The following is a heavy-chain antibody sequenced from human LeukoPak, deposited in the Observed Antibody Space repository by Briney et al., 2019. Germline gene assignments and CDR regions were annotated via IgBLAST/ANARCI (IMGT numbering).Heavy chain of an antibody. J-gene: IGHJ4*02. CDR2: INPNSGGT. CDR1: GYTFTGYY. CDR3: ARDGDTAVAKDY. V-gene: IGHV1-2*02. Sequence: ASVKVSCKXSGYTFTGYYMHWVRQAPRQGLEWMGWINPNSGGTNYAQKFQGRVTMTRDTSISTAYMELSRLGSDDTAVYYCARDGDTAVAKDYWGQGTLVTVSS. D-gene: IGHD5-18*01.